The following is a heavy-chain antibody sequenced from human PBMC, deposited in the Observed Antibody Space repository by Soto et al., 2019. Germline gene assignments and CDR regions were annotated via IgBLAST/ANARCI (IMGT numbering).Heavy chain of an antibody. V-gene: IGHV1-69*13. CDR3: ARISDSYSNGPPDY. CDR1: GGTFSSYA. D-gene: IGHD4-4*01. Sequence: GASVKVSCKASGGTFSSYAISWVRQAPGQGLEWMGGIIPIFGTANYAQKFQGRVTITADESTSTAYMELSSLRSEDTAVYYCARISDSYSNGPPDYWGQGTLVTVSS. J-gene: IGHJ4*02. CDR2: IIPIFGTA.